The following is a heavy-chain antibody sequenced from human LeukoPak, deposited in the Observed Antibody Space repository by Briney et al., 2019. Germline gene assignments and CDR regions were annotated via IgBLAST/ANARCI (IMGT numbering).Heavy chain of an antibody. CDR3: ARVSSPWSPRDAFDI. CDR2: TYYKSKWYN. V-gene: IGHV6-1*01. D-gene: IGHD1-26*01. Sequence: SQTLSLTCAISGDSVSSNSATWNWIRQSPSRGLEWLGRTYYKSKWYNDYAVSVKSRITINSDTSKNQFSLQLDSVTPEDTAVYYCARVSSPWSPRDAFDIWGQGTMVTVSS. CDR1: GDSVSSNSAT. J-gene: IGHJ3*02.